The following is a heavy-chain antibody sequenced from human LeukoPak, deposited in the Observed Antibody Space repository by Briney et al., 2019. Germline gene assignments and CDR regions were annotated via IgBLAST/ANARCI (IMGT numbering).Heavy chain of an antibody. CDR3: ARAISPFDY. Sequence: SETLSPTCTVSGGSISSYYWSWIRQPPGKGLEWIGYIYYSGSTNYNPSLKSRVTISVDTSKNQFSLKLSSVTAADTAVYYCARAISPFDYWGQGTLVTVSS. V-gene: IGHV4-59*08. CDR1: GGSISSYY. CDR2: IYYSGST. D-gene: IGHD3-9*01. J-gene: IGHJ4*02.